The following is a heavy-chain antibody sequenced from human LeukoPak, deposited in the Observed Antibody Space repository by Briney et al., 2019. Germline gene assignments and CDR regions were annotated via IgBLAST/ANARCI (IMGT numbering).Heavy chain of an antibody. CDR2: INSDGSTT. V-gene: IGHV3-74*01. D-gene: IGHD3-10*01. CDR3: AKQPLNYYGSGSYKYFDY. CDR1: GFTFSNYW. Sequence: GGSLRLSCAASGFTFSNYWMHWVRQAPGKGLVWVSRINSDGSTTSYADSVKGRFSISRDNAENTLFLQMNSLRAEDTAVYYCAKQPLNYYGSGSYKYFDYWGQGTLVTVSS. J-gene: IGHJ4*02.